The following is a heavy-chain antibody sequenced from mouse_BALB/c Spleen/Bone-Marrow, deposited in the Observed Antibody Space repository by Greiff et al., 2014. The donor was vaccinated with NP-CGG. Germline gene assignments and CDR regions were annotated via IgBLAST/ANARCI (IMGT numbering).Heavy chain of an antibody. CDR3: ARTYYRYGAYYFDC. Sequence: DVHLVESGPGPVKPSQSLSLTCSVTGYSITSGYFWNWIRQFPGNKLGWMGYISFDGSNNYNPSLKNRVSITRDTSKNQFFLKLSSVTTEDSSTYYCARTYYRYGAYYFDCWGQGTTLTASS. CDR1: GYSITSGYF. D-gene: IGHD2-14*01. CDR2: ISFDGSN. J-gene: IGHJ2*01. V-gene: IGHV3-6*02.